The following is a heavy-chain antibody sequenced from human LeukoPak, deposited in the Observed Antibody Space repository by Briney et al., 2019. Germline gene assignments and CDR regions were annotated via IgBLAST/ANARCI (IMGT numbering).Heavy chain of an antibody. Sequence: SETLSLTCTVSGGSISSYYWSWIRQPPGKGLEWIGYIYYSGSTNYNPSLKSRVTISVDTSKNQFSLKLSSVTAADTAVYYCARGVGGVVVPAAIGGGAYYYYYYMDVWGKGTTVTVSS. CDR2: IYYSGST. V-gene: IGHV4-59*01. D-gene: IGHD2-2*02. CDR3: ARGVGGVVVPAAIGGGAYYYYYYMDV. CDR1: GGSISSYY. J-gene: IGHJ6*03.